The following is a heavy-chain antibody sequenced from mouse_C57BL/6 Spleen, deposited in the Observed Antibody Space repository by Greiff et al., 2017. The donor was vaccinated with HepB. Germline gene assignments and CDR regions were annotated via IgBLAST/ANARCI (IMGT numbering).Heavy chain of an antibody. CDR1: GFTFSDYG. CDR3: ARPEDGYLLWFAY. Sequence: EVKLMESGGGLVKPGGSLKLSCAASGFTFSDYGMHWVRPAPEKGLEWVAYISSGGSTIYYADTVKGRFTIARDNAKNTLFLQMTSLRSEDTAMYYCARPEDGYLLWFAYWGQGTLVTVSA. V-gene: IGHV5-17*01. D-gene: IGHD2-3*01. CDR2: ISSGGSTI. J-gene: IGHJ3*01.